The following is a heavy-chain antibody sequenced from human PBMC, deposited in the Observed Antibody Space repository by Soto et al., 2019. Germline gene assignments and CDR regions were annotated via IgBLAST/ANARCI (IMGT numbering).Heavy chain of an antibody. J-gene: IGHJ3*02. CDR1: GGTFSSYT. Sequence: GASVKVSCKASGGTFSSYTISWVRQAPGQGLEWMGRIIPILGIANYAQKFQGRVTITADKSTSTAYMELSSLRSEDTAVYYCARLSFTVTTNHGSAFVIWGQGIMVTVSS. D-gene: IGHD4-17*01. CDR3: ARLSFTVTTNHGSAFVI. V-gene: IGHV1-69*02. CDR2: IIPILGIA.